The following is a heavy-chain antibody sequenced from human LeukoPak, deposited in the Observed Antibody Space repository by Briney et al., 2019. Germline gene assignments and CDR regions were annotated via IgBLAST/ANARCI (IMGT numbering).Heavy chain of an antibody. J-gene: IGHJ3*02. CDR2: TYYRSKWYN. D-gene: IGHD5/OR15-5a*01. CDR3: XRXWTXNSXAXXXXI. V-gene: IGHV6-1*01. Sequence: CXVSGDIFSSNSAAWNWIRQSPSRGLEWLGRTYYRSKWYNDYAVSVKDRITINADTSKNQYSLKLKSVTPEERAXXYCXRXWTXNSXAXXXXIWGQGXMVTVSS. CDR1: GDIFSSNSAA.